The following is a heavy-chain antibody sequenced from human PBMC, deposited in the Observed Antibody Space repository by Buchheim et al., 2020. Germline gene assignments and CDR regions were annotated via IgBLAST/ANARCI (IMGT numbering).Heavy chain of an antibody. Sequence: HVQLRESGPGLVKPSETLSLTCTVSSGSVGSRTYHWSWIRQPPGKGLEWIGHISYTESTNYSPSLKSRATISVDMSKNQFSLKLTSMTAADTAVYYCARDRAGDYDIMTGTHFYGMDVWGQGTT. V-gene: IGHV4-61*01. CDR3: ARDRAGDYDIMTGTHFYGMDV. CDR1: SGSVGSRTYH. CDR2: ISYTEST. D-gene: IGHD3-9*01. J-gene: IGHJ6*02.